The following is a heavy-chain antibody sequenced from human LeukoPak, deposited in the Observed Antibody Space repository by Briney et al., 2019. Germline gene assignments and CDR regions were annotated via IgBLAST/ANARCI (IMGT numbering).Heavy chain of an antibody. CDR2: IYNGGST. CDR1: GGSISSYY. Sequence: PSETLSLTCTVSGGSISSYYWSWIRQPPGKGLEWICYIYNGGSTNYNPSLKSRVTTSVDTSKNQFSLKVIYVTAADTAVYYCARDRIRYCSGGSCYSSYAMDVWGKGTTVTVSS. D-gene: IGHD2-15*01. V-gene: IGHV4-59*01. J-gene: IGHJ6*04. CDR3: ARDRIRYCSGGSCYSSYAMDV.